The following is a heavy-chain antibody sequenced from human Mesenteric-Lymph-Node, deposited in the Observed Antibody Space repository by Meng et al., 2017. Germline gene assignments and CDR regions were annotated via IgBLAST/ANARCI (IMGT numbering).Heavy chain of an antibody. V-gene: IGHV4-4*02. J-gene: IGHJ4*02. CDR1: GGSISSSNW. CDR3: ASGRKYCSSTSCYGQFDY. CDR2: IYHSGST. Sequence: QGQLQESGPGLVNPSGTLSLTCAVSGGSISSSNWWSWVRQPPGKGLEWIGEIYHSGSTNYNPSLKSRVTISVDKSKNQFSLKLSSVTAADTAVYYCASGRKYCSSTSCYGQFDYWGQGTLVTASS. D-gene: IGHD2-2*01.